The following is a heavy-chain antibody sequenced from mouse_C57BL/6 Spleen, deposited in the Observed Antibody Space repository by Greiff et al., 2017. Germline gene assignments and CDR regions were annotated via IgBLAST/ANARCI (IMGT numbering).Heavy chain of an antibody. CDR3: ARERDGYSFAY. CDR1: GYSFTSYY. V-gene: IGHV1-66*01. Sequence: QVQLKESGPELVKPGASVKISCKASGYSFTSYYIHWVKQRPGQGLEWIGWIYPGSGNTKYNEKFKGKATLTADTSSSTAYMQLSSLTSEDSAVYYCARERDGYSFAYWGQGTLVTVSA. J-gene: IGHJ3*01. CDR2: IYPGSGNT. D-gene: IGHD2-3*01.